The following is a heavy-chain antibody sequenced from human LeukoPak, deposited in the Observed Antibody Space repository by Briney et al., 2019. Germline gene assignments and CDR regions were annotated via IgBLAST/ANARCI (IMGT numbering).Heavy chain of an antibody. J-gene: IGHJ4*02. D-gene: IGHD3-10*01. CDR2: MHHSGST. CDR3: ARDRSYFIFDY. Sequence: SETLSLTCAVSDFSISSGYHWGWVRQPPGKELEWIGSMHHSGSTYYNPSLKSRVTMSTDTSKSQFSLKLSSVTAADTAVYYCARDRSYFIFDYWGQGTLVTVSS. CDR1: DFSISSGYH. V-gene: IGHV4-38-2*02.